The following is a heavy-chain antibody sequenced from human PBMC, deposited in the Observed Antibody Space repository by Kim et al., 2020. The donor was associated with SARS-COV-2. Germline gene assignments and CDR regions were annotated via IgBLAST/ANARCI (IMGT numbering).Heavy chain of an antibody. CDR1: GFTFDDYG. CDR2: INWNGGST. V-gene: IGHV3-20*01. D-gene: IGHD4-17*01. J-gene: IGHJ4*02. CDR3: ARDYPANYGGNQVGY. Sequence: GGSLRLSCAASGFTFDDYGMSWVRQAPGKGLEWVSGINWNGGSTGYADSVKGRFTISRDNAKNSLYLQMNSLRAEDTALYHCARDYPANYGGNQVGYWGQGTLVTVSS.